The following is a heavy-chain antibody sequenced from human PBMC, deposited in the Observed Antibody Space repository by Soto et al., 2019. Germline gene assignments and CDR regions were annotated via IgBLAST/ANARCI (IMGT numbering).Heavy chain of an antibody. CDR2: ISGSGGST. CDR1: GFTFSSYA. J-gene: IGHJ4*02. CDR3: AKDLDRYSSSSGEFDY. D-gene: IGHD6-6*01. V-gene: IGHV3-23*01. Sequence: GGSLRLSCAASGFTFSSYAMSWVRQAPGKGLEWVSAISGSGGSTYYADSVKGRFTISRDNSKNTLYLQMNSLRAEGTAVYYCAKDLDRYSSSSGEFDYWGQGTLVTVSS.